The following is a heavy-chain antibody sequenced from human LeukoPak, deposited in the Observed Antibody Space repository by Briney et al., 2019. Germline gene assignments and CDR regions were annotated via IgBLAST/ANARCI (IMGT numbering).Heavy chain of an antibody. CDR3: AHKTYYDFWSGYRVYDY. CDR2: IYWNDDK. CDR1: GFSLRTSGVG. V-gene: IGHV2-5*01. D-gene: IGHD3-3*01. J-gene: IGHJ4*02. Sequence: NVSGPTLVKPTQTLTLTCTFSGFSLRTSGVGVGWIRQPPGKALEWLSLIYWNDDKRYSPSLKSRLTITKDTSKNQVVLTMTNMDPVDTATYYCAHKTYYDFWSGYRVYDYWGQGTLVTVSS.